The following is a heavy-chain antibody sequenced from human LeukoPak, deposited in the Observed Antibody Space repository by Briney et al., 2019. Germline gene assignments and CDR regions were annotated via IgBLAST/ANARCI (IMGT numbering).Heavy chain of an antibody. V-gene: IGHV3-23*01. CDR1: GFTFSSYA. Sequence: GGSLRLSCAASGFTFSSYAMSWVRQAPGKELEWVSAISGSGGSTYYADSVKGRFTISRDNSKNTLYLQMNSLRAEDTAVYYCAKVYSYGHEAYFDYWGQGTLVTVSS. CDR2: ISGSGGST. J-gene: IGHJ4*02. D-gene: IGHD5-18*01. CDR3: AKVYSYGHEAYFDY.